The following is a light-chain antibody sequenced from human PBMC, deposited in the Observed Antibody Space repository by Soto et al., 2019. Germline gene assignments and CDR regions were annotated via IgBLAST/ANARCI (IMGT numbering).Light chain of an antibody. J-gene: IGKJ1*01. CDR3: QQYDISPGT. Sequence: IQMNMSPSSLSASVRNRVTITCRASQGISNFLAWYQQKPGKAPKLLIYAASTLQSGVPSRFSGSGSGTDFTLTISRLEPEDFAVYYCQQYDISPGTFGQGSKVDIK. CDR1: QGISNF. CDR2: AAS. V-gene: IGKV1-9*01.